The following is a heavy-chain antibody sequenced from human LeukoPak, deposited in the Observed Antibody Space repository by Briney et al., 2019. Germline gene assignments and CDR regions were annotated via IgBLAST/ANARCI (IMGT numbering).Heavy chain of an antibody. V-gene: IGHV1-18*01. CDR2: ISAYNGNT. CDR1: GYTFTSYG. J-gene: IGHJ4*02. D-gene: IGHD3-9*01. CDR3: ARDSLRYFDWLFVFDY. Sequence: ASVKVSCKASGYTFTSYGISWVRQAPGQGLEWMGWISAYNGNTNYAQKLQGRVTMTTDTSTSTAYMELRSLRSEDTAVYYCARDSLRYFDWLFVFDYWGQGTLVTVSS.